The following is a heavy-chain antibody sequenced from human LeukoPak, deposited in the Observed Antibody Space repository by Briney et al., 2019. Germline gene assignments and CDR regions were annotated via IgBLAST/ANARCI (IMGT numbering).Heavy chain of an antibody. CDR3: AKDLGYDATFDY. CDR1: GFTFSSYG. V-gene: IGHV3-30*02. Sequence: GGSLRLSCAASGFTFSSYGMHWVRQAPGKGLEWVAFIRYDGSNKYYADSVKGRFTISRDNSKNTLYLQMNSLRAEDTAVYYCAKDLGYDATFDYWGLGTLVTVSS. CDR2: IRYDGSNK. D-gene: IGHD5-12*01. J-gene: IGHJ4*02.